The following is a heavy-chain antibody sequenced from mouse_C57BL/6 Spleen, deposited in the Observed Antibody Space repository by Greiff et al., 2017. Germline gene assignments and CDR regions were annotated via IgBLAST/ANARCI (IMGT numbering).Heavy chain of an antibody. CDR2: INPNNGGT. Sequence: EVQLQQSGPELVKPGASVKISCKASGYTFTDYYMNWVKQSHGKSLEWIGDINPNNGGTSYNQKFKGKATLTVDKSSSTAYMELRSLTSEDSAVXYCARGYPFFDYWGQGTTLTVSS. V-gene: IGHV1-26*01. CDR1: GYTFTDYY. D-gene: IGHD2-2*01. J-gene: IGHJ2*01. CDR3: ARGYPFFDY.